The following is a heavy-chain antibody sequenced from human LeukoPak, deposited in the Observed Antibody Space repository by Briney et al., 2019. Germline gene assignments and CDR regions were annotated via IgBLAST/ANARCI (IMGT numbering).Heavy chain of an antibody. J-gene: IGHJ3*02. CDR1: GFTFSSYA. CDR3: AKYSGSDSFWFFDAFAI. V-gene: IGHV3-30*18. Sequence: GGSLRLSCAASGFTFSSYAMSWVRQAPGKGLEWVAVISYDGSNKYYADSVKGRFTISRDNSKNTLYLQMNSLRAEDTAVYYCAKYSGSDSFWFFDAFAIWGQGTMVTVSS. CDR2: ISYDGSNK. D-gene: IGHD1-26*01.